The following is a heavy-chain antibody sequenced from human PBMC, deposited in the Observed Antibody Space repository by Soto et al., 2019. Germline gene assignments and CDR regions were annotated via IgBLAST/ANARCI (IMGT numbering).Heavy chain of an antibody. V-gene: IGHV3-30-3*01. CDR2: ISYDGSNK. Sequence: GGSLRLSCAASGFTFSSYAMHWVRQAPGKGLEWVAVISYDGSNKYYADSVKGRFTISRDNSKNTLYLQMNSLRAEDTAVYYCAQPKPAPYDSSGYYQGADYWGQGTLVTVSS. CDR1: GFTFSSYA. D-gene: IGHD3-22*01. J-gene: IGHJ4*02. CDR3: AQPKPAPYDSSGYYQGADY.